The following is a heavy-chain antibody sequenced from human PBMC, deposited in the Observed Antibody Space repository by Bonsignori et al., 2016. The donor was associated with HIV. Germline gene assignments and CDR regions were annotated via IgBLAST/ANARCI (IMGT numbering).Heavy chain of an antibody. D-gene: IGHD5-12*01. V-gene: IGHV1-69-2*01. J-gene: IGHJ4*02. CDR2: VDPEDGET. CDR1: GYTFTDYY. Sequence: ASVKVSCKVSGYTFTDYYMHWVQQAPGKGLEWMGLVDPEDGETIYAEKFQGRVTITADTSTDTAYMELSSLRSEDTAVYYCATDTRYSGYEFDYWGQGTLVTVSS. CDR3: ATDTRYSGYEFDY.